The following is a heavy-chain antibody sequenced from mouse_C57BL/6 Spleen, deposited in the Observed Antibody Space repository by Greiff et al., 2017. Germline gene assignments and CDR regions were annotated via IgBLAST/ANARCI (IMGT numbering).Heavy chain of an antibody. Sequence: EVQLQQSGPGLVKPSQSLSLTCSVTGYSITSGYYWNWIRQFPGNKLEWMGYISYDGSNNYNPSLKNRISITRDTSKNQFFLKLNSVTTEDTATYYCARLLRSAYFDVWGTGTTVTVSS. CDR1: GYSITSGYY. CDR3: ARLLRSAYFDV. V-gene: IGHV3-6*01. CDR2: ISYDGSN. D-gene: IGHD1-1*01. J-gene: IGHJ1*03.